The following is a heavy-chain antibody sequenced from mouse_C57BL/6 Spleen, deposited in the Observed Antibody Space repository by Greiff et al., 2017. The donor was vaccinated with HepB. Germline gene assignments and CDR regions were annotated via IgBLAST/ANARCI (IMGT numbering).Heavy chain of an antibody. J-gene: IGHJ3*01. Sequence: QVQLQQPGAELVKPGASVKLSCKASGYTFTSYWMHWVKQRPGQGLEWIGMIHPNSGSTNYNEKFKSKATLTVDKSSSTAYMQLSSLTSEDSAVYYCARSGYYDSDGGFAYWGQGTLVTVSA. CDR1: GYTFTSYW. CDR3: ARSGYYDSDGGFAY. CDR2: IHPNSGST. D-gene: IGHD2-4*01. V-gene: IGHV1-64*01.